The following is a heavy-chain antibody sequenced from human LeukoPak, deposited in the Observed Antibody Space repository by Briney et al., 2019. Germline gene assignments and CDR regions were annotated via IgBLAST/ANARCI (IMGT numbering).Heavy chain of an antibody. CDR1: GFTFSTYW. CDR3: ARDRGYSTFDF. CDR2: MNQDGSEE. J-gene: IGHJ4*02. Sequence: GGSLRLSCAASGFTFSTYWMSWVRQAPGKGLEWVANMNQDGSEENFVDSVKGRFTTSRDNARRSMYLQMNSLRAEDTALYYCARDRGYSTFDFWGQGTLVTVSS. V-gene: IGHV3-7*04. D-gene: IGHD4-11*01.